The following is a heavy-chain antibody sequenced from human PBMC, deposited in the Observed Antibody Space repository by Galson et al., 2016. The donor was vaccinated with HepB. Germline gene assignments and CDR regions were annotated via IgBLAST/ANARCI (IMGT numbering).Heavy chain of an antibody. Sequence: SVKVSCKASGYTFTSYGTSWVRQAPGQGLEWMGWISSYNGYTTYAQKLQGRVTMTTETSTSTAYMELRSLRSDDTAVYYCARNSSSWYADYWGQGTLVTVSS. V-gene: IGHV1-18*01. CDR1: GYTFTSYG. D-gene: IGHD6-13*01. CDR2: ISSYNGYT. J-gene: IGHJ4*02. CDR3: ARNSSSWYADY.